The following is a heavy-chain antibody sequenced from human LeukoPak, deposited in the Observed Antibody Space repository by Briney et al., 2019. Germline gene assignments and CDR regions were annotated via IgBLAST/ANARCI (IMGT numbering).Heavy chain of an antibody. CDR2: MNPNSGNT. CDR3: ARDRDYYGSGSYYLFDY. V-gene: IGHV1-8*01. D-gene: IGHD3-10*01. Sequence: ASVKVSCKASGYTFTSYDINWVRQATGQGLEWMGWMNPNSGNTGYAQKFQGRVTMTRNTSISTAYMELSRLRSDDTAVYYCARDRDYYGSGSYYLFDYWGQGTLVTVSS. CDR1: GYTFTSYD. J-gene: IGHJ4*02.